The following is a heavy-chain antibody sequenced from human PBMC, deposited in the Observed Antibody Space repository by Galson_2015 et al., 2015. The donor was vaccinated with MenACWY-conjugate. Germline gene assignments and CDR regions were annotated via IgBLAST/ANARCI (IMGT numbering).Heavy chain of an antibody. Sequence: QSGAEVIKPGESLTISCKGSGYTFTSNWIGWGRQMPGKGLEWMGIIYPGDSDTRYTPSFQGHVTISADKSINTAYLQWGSLEASDTAMYYCARQGFGSSSLDYWGQGTLVTVSS. CDR2: IYPGDSDT. V-gene: IGHV5-51*01. CDR1: GYTFTSNW. D-gene: IGHD6-6*01. CDR3: ARQGFGSSSLDY. J-gene: IGHJ4*02.